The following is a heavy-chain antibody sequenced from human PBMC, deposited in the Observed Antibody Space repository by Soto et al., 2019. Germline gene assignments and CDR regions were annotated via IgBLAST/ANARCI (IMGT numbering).Heavy chain of an antibody. CDR3: ATSYGNAWYNY. CDR2: IFYSGSF. D-gene: IGHD6-13*01. Sequence: SETLSLTCTVSGGSLSSYYWGWIRQSPGKGLEWIGSIFYSGSFNHNPSLKSRATISLDTSKNQFSLQLTSVTAADTAVYYCATSYGNAWYNYWGQGTQVTVSS. CDR1: GGSLSSYY. V-gene: IGHV4-59*03. J-gene: IGHJ4*02.